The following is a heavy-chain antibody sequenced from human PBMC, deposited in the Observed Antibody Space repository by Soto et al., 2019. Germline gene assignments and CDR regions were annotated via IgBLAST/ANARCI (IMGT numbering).Heavy chain of an antibody. CDR3: ARGGVVVVAATAGGVDY. D-gene: IGHD2-15*01. Sequence: GSLRLSCAASGFTFSSYSMNWVRQAPGKGLEWVSSISSSSSYIYYADSVKGRFTISRDNAKNSLYLQMNSLRAEDTAVYYCARGGVVVVAATAGGVDYWGQGTLVTVSS. CDR2: ISSSSSYI. CDR1: GFTFSSYS. J-gene: IGHJ4*02. V-gene: IGHV3-21*01.